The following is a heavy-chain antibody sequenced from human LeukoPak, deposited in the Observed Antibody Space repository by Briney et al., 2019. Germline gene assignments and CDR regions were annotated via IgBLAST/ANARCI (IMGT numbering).Heavy chain of an antibody. CDR3: VRGPRYYDDSGFHYGVFDI. J-gene: IGHJ3*02. Sequence: GGSLRLSCAASGFTFTSYAMSWVRQAPGKGLDRVSGNSGSGGTTYYADSVKGRFTISRDISKNTLYLQMNSLRAEDSAVYYCVRGPRYYDDSGFHYGVFDIWGQGTVVTVSS. CDR1: GFTFTSYA. V-gene: IGHV3-23*01. D-gene: IGHD3-16*01. CDR2: NSGSGGTT.